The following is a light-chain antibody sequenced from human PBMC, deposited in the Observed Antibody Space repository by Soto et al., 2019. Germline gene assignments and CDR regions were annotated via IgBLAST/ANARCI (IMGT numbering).Light chain of an antibody. J-gene: IGLJ2*01. Sequence: QSALTQPASLSGSPGQSITISCTGTSSDIGSYNYVSWYQQHPGKAPKLMIFDVSYRPSGIPDRFSGSKSGTSATLGITGLQTGDEADYYCGTWDSSLSAVVFGGGTKLTVL. CDR2: DVS. CDR3: GTWDSSLSAVV. V-gene: IGLV2-14*03. CDR1: SSDIGSYNY.